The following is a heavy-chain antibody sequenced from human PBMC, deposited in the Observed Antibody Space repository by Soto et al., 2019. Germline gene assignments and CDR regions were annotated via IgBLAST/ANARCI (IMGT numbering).Heavy chain of an antibody. CDR1: GYSFTSYW. V-gene: IGHV5-51*01. J-gene: IGHJ3*02. CDR3: ASTYCGGDCYPGDAFDI. CDR2: IYPGDSDT. Sequence: PGESLKISCKGSGYSFTSYWIGWVRQMPGKRLEWMGIIYPGDSDTRYSPSFQGQVTISADKSISTAYLQWSSLKASDTAMYYCASTYCGGDCYPGDAFDIWGQGTMVTVSS. D-gene: IGHD2-21*02.